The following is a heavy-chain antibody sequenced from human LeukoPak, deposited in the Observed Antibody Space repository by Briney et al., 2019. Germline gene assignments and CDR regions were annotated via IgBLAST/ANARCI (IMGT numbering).Heavy chain of an antibody. V-gene: IGHV4-39*01. D-gene: IGHD6-13*01. CDR3: ATHVVGSSSWYTPHYFDY. CDR2: IYYSGST. Sequence: SETLSLTCTVSGGSISSGSSYWGWIRQPPGKGLEWIGSIYYSGSTYYSPSLKSRVTISVDTSKNQFSLNLSSVTAAVTAVFYCATHVVGSSSWYTPHYFDYWGQGTLVTVSS. J-gene: IGHJ4*02. CDR1: GGSISSGSSY.